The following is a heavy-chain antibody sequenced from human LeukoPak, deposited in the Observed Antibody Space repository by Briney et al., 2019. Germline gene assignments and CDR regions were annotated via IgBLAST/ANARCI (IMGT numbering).Heavy chain of an antibody. CDR2: ISAYNGNT. CDR1: GYTFTSYG. CDR3: ARDWVVQKAFDI. Sequence: ASVKVSCKASGYTFTSYGISWVRQAPGQGLEWMGWISAYNGNTNYAQKLQGRVTMTTGTSTSTAYMELRSLRSDDTAVYYCARDWVVQKAFDIWGQGTMVTVSS. D-gene: IGHD6-19*01. J-gene: IGHJ3*02. V-gene: IGHV1-18*01.